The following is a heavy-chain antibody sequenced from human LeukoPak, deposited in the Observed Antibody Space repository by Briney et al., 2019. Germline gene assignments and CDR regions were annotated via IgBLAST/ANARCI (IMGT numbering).Heavy chain of an antibody. CDR2: IHSDGSST. CDR1: GFTFSSYW. Sequence: GGSLRLSCAASGFTFSSYWMHWVRQAPGKGLVWVSRIHSDGSSTSYADSVRGRFTISRDDAKSTLYLQMNSLRAKDTAVYYCARSGWPYYFDYWGQGTLVTVSS. CDR3: ARSGWPYYFDY. J-gene: IGHJ4*02. D-gene: IGHD3-22*01. V-gene: IGHV3-74*01.